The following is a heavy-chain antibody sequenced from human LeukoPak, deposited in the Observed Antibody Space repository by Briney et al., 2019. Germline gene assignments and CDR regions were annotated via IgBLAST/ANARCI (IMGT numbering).Heavy chain of an antibody. CDR2: IYHSGST. CDR3: ARYGSGSYYINDAFDI. CDR1: GGSISSSNW. J-gene: IGHJ3*02. Sequence: SGTLSLTCAVSGGSISSSNWWSWVRQPPGKGLEWIGEIYHSGSTNYNPSLKSRVTISVDKSKNQFSLKLSSVTAADTAVYYCARYGSGSYYINDAFDIWGQGTMVTVSS. V-gene: IGHV4-4*02. D-gene: IGHD3-10*01.